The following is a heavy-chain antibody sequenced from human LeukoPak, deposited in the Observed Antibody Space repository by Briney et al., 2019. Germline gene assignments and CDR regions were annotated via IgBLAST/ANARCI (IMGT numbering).Heavy chain of an antibody. CDR1: GYSFISYW. Sequence: GESLKISCKGSGYSFISYWIGWVRQVPGKGLEWMGIIYPGDSDTRYSSSFQGQVTISADKSISTAYLQWRSLKASDTAMYYCAASAAAAGSPFDYWGQGTLVTVSS. J-gene: IGHJ4*02. V-gene: IGHV5-51*01. D-gene: IGHD6-13*01. CDR2: IYPGDSDT. CDR3: AASAAAAGSPFDY.